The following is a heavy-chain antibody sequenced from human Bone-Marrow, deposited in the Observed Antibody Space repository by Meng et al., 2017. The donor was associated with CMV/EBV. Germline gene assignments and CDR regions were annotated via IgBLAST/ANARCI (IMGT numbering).Heavy chain of an antibody. Sequence: GGSLRLSCAASGFTFSSYSMNWVRQAPGKGLEWVSSISSSSSYIYYADSVKGRFTISRDNAKNSLYLQMNSLRAEDQAVYYCAREYSSSWRIYFDYWGQGTLVTVSS. CDR1: GFTFSSYS. V-gene: IGHV3-21*01. D-gene: IGHD6-13*01. CDR3: AREYSSSWRIYFDY. CDR2: ISSSSSYI. J-gene: IGHJ4*01.